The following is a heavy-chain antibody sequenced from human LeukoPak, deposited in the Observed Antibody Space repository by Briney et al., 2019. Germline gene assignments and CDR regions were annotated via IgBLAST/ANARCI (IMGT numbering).Heavy chain of an antibody. Sequence: ASVEVSCKASGYTFTSYYMHWVRQAPGQGLEWMGIINPSGGSTSYAQKFQGRVTMTRDTSTSTVYMELSSLRSEDTAVYYCARETYYYDSSGFLDYWGQGTLVTVSS. V-gene: IGHV1-46*01. CDR2: INPSGGST. CDR1: GYTFTSYY. J-gene: IGHJ4*02. CDR3: ARETYYYDSSGFLDY. D-gene: IGHD3-22*01.